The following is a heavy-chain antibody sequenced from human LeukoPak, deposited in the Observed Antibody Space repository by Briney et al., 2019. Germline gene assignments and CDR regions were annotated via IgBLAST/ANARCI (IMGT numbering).Heavy chain of an antibody. Sequence: PSETLSLTCTVSGGSISSYYWSWIRQPPGKGLEWIGEINHSGSTNYNPSLKSRVTISVDTSKNQFSLKLSSVTAADTAVYYCARGGSSSWYGWFGPWGQGTLVTVSS. CDR2: INHSGST. V-gene: IGHV4-34*01. CDR1: GGSISSYY. D-gene: IGHD6-13*01. CDR3: ARGGSSSWYGWFGP. J-gene: IGHJ5*02.